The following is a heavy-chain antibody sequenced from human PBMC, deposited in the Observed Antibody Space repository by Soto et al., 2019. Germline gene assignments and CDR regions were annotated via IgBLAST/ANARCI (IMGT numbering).Heavy chain of an antibody. CDR3: AYIWGTYPPL. D-gene: IGHD3-16*02. Sequence: PGGSLRLSCAASGFTFSNYAMSWVRQAPGKGLEWVSAISGSGGSTYYADSVKGRFTISRDNSRNTLYMQMNSLRAEDTAIYYCAYIWGTYPPLWGLGTLVTVSS. V-gene: IGHV3-23*01. CDR1: GFTFSNYA. CDR2: ISGSGGST. J-gene: IGHJ4*02.